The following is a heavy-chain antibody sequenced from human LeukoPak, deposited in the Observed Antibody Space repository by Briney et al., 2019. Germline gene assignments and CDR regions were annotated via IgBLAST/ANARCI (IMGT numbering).Heavy chain of an antibody. J-gene: IGHJ5*02. D-gene: IGHD2-2*01. CDR3: AKRPERGYCSSTSCYNWFDP. V-gene: IGHV3-23*01. CDR2: ISGSGGST. Sequence: GGSLRLSCAASGFTFSSYAMSWVRQAPGKGLEWVSAISGSGGSTYYADSVKGRFTISRDNSKNTLYPQMNSLRAEDTAVYYCAKRPERGYCSSTSCYNWFDPWGQGTLVTVSS. CDR1: GFTFSSYA.